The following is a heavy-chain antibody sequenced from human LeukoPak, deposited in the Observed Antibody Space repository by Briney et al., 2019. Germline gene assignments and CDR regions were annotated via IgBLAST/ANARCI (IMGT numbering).Heavy chain of an antibody. V-gene: IGHV5-51*01. CDR1: GYSFTSYW. CDR2: IYPGDSDT. J-gene: IGHJ4*02. CDR3: ARQGLAYYYDSSGYSDY. Sequence: GESLKISCKGSGYSFTSYWIGWVRHMPGKGLEWMGIIYPGDSDTRYSPSFQGQVTISADKSISTAYLQWSSLKASDTAMYYCARQGLAYYYDSSGYSDYWGQGTLVTVSS. D-gene: IGHD3-22*01.